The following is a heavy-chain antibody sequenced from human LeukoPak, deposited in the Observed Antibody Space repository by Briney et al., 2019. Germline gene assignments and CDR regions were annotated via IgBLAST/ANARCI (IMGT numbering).Heavy chain of an antibody. CDR3: VKGRYTWNDGRFDY. CDR1: GFTFSSYW. D-gene: IGHD1-20*01. Sequence: PGGSLRLSCAASGFTFSSYWMSWVRQAPGKGLECVSAISNSGGSTYYADSVKGRFTISRDNSKNTLYLQMSSLRPEDTAVYYCVKGRYTWNDGRFDYWGQGTLVTVSS. J-gene: IGHJ4*02. V-gene: IGHV3-64D*06. CDR2: ISNSGGST.